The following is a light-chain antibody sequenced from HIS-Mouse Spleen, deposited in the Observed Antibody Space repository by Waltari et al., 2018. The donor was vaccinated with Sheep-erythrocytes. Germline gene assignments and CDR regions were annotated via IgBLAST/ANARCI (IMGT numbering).Light chain of an antibody. CDR2: VGS. CDR3: CSYAGSSTPWV. J-gene: IGLJ3*02. Sequence: QSALTQPASVSGSPGQSIPISCTGTISAVVSYNLVSWYQQHPGKAPKLMIYVGSKRPSGVSNRFSGSKSGNTASLTISGLQAEDEADYYCCSYAGSSTPWVFGGGTKLTVL. CDR1: ISAVVSYNL. V-gene: IGLV2-23*01.